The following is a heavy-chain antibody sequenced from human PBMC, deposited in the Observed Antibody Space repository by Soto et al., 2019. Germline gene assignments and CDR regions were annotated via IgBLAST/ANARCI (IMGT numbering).Heavy chain of an antibody. CDR2: IYYSGST. CDR3: ARGRQWLDD. CDR1: GGSVSGYY. D-gene: IGHD6-19*01. J-gene: IGHJ4*02. Sequence: QVQLQESGPGLVKPSETLSLTCTVSGGSVSGYYWSWSRQPPGKGLEWIGYIYYSGSTNYNPPLKSRVTISVDTSKNQFSLKLSSVTAADTAVYYCARGRQWLDDWGQGTLVTVSS. V-gene: IGHV4-59*02.